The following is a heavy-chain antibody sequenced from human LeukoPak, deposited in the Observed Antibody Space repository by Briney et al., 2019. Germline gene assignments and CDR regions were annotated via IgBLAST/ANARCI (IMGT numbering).Heavy chain of an antibody. J-gene: IGHJ5*02. CDR3: ARMQQQLGQNWFDP. CDR2: INPNSGGT. D-gene: IGHD6-13*01. CDR1: GYTFTGYY. V-gene: IGHV1-2*02. Sequence: ASVKVSCKASGYTFTGYYMHWVRQAPGQGLEWMGWINPNSGGTNYAQKFQGRVTMTRDTSISTAYMELSRLRSDDTAVYYCARMQQQLGQNWFDPWGQGTLVTVSS.